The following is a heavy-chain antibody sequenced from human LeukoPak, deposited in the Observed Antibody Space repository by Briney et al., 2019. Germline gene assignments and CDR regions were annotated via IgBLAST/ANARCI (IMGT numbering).Heavy chain of an antibody. CDR3: ASTGVDYRFDP. D-gene: IGHD3-16*01. CDR1: GYTFTGYY. J-gene: IGHJ5*02. CDR2: INPNSGGT. V-gene: IGHV1-2*02. Sequence: ASVKVSCKASGYTFTGYYIHWVRQAPGQGLEWMGWINPNSGGTTYAQKFQGRVTMTRDTSISTAYMELSRLRSDDTAVYYCASTGVDYRFDPWGQGTLVTVSS.